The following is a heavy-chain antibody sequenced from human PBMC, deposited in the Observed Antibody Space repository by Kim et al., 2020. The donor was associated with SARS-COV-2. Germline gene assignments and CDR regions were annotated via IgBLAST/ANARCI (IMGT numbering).Heavy chain of an antibody. D-gene: IGHD4-17*01. J-gene: IGHJ4*02. V-gene: IGHV3-23*01. CDR3: AKAFYGGNSVDY. Sequence: YSDSVKGRFTISRDNSKHTLYLQVNSLRAEDTAVYYCAKAFYGGNSVDYWGQGTLVTVSS.